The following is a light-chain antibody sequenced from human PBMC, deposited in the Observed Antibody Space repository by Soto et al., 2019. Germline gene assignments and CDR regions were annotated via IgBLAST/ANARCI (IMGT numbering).Light chain of an antibody. V-gene: IGKV1-39*01. Sequence: DIQMTQSPSSLSAAVGDRVTITCRASHDISTYLCWYQQRPGKAPKLLMYSASILQSGVPPRFSGSGSGTDFTPTISSLQPEDIATYYCQQSFNTLTFGGGTKVEIK. CDR2: SAS. CDR1: HDISTY. J-gene: IGKJ4*01. CDR3: QQSFNTLT.